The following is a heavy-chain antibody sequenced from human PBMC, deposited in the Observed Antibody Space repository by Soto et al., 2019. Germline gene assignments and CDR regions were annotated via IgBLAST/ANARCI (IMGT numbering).Heavy chain of an antibody. D-gene: IGHD2-2*01. CDR1: GYRFTNYW. CDR2: IYPGDSDT. J-gene: IGHJ4*02. Sequence: GESLKISCKGSGYRFTNYWIGWVRQMPGKGLEWMGIIYPGDSDTRYSPSFQGQVTISADKSINTAYLQWSSLKASDTAMYYCARDYCSGTTCYELDYWGQRTQVTVSS. V-gene: IGHV5-51*01. CDR3: ARDYCSGTTCYELDY.